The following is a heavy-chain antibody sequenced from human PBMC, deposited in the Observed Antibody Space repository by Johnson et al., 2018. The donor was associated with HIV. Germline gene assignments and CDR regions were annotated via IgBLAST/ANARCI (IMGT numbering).Heavy chain of an antibody. D-gene: IGHD3-16*01. V-gene: IGHV3-23*04. J-gene: IGHJ3*01. Sequence: VQLVESGGGLVQPGGSLRLSCAAPGFTFSSYTMSWVRQAPGKGLEWVSRIRGSGGSIFYADSVKGRFTISRDNSKNTLYLQMNSLRAEDTAVYYCATRLGGWRWGDAFDVWGQGTMVTVSS. CDR3: ATRLGGWRWGDAFDV. CDR1: GFTFSSYT. CDR2: IRGSGGSI.